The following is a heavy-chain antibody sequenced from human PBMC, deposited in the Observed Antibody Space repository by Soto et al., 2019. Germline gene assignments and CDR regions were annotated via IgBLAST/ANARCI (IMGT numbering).Heavy chain of an antibody. CDR1: GGSISGRC. CDR3: AKSHYDSSGYYIIDH. Sequence: TLSLTCTVSGGSISGRCWSCVRQSPGKGLEWIGYFCYTGSTNYNPSLKSRVTISVDRSKTQCSLKLTSVTAADTAVYYCAKSHYDSSGYYIIDHWGQGTLVTVSS. CDR2: FCYTGST. D-gene: IGHD3-22*01. V-gene: IGHV4-59*01. J-gene: IGHJ5*02.